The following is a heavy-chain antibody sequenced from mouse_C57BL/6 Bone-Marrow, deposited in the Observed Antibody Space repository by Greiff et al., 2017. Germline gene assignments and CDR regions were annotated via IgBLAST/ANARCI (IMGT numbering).Heavy chain of an antibody. V-gene: IGHV5-9-1*02. CDR2: ISSGGDYI. CDR3: TRARSNYVYFDY. D-gene: IGHD2-5*01. Sequence: EVKLVESGEGLVKPGGSLKLSCAASGFTFSSYAMSWVRQTPEKRLEWVAYISSGGDYIYYADTVKGRFTISRDNARNTLYLQMSSLKSEDTAMYYCTRARSNYVYFDYWGQGTTLTVSS. J-gene: IGHJ2*01. CDR1: GFTFSSYA.